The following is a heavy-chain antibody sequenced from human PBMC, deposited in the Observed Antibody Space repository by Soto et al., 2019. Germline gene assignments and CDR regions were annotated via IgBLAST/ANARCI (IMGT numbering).Heavy chain of an antibody. D-gene: IGHD5-12*01. J-gene: IGHJ4*02. V-gene: IGHV1-69*12. CDR3: ARVVDIVTFDY. CDR1: GGTFSSYA. Sequence: QVQLVQSGAEVKKPGSSVKVSCKASGGTFSSYAISWVRQAPGQGLEWMGGIIPIFGTANYAQKVQGRVALTADESTSTAYMELSSLRSEDTAVYYCARVVDIVTFDYWGQGTLVTVSS. CDR2: IIPIFGTA.